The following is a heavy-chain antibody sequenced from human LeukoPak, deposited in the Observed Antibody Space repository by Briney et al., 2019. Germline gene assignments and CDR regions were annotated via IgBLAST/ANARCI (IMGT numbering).Heavy chain of an antibody. CDR3: ARGYFDWFLDN. J-gene: IGHJ4*02. V-gene: IGHV4-59*01. CDR1: DDSITMYY. D-gene: IGHD3-9*01. Sequence: TSETLSLTCTVSDDSITMYYWTWIRQPPGKGLEWIGYIYYTGSTNYNPSLDSRVTISVDMSKNQVSLNLKYVTAADTAVYYCARGYFDWFLDNWGRGTLVTVSS. CDR2: IYYTGST.